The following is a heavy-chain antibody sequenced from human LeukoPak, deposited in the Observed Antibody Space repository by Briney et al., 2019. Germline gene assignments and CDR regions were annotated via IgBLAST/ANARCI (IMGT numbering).Heavy chain of an antibody. D-gene: IGHD5-18*01. Sequence: KTGGSLRLSCAASGFTFSSYSMNWVRQAPGKGLEWVSSISSSSSYIYYADSVKGRFTISRDNSKNTLYLQMNSLRAEDTAVYYCAKDCTAMVMGDAFDIWGQGTMVTVSS. CDR1: GFTFSSYS. CDR3: AKDCTAMVMGDAFDI. CDR2: ISSSSSYI. J-gene: IGHJ3*02. V-gene: IGHV3-21*04.